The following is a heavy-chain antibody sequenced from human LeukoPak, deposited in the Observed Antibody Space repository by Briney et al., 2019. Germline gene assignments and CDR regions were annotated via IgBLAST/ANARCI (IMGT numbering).Heavy chain of an antibody. J-gene: IGHJ6*03. Sequence: PGGSLRLSCAASGFTFSSYAMHWVRQAPGKGLEWVAVISYDGSNKYYADSVKGRFTISRDNSKNTLYLQMNSLRAEDTAVYYRAREASTVRHYNYYMDVWGKGTTVTVSS. V-gene: IGHV3-30-3*01. D-gene: IGHD4-11*01. CDR2: ISYDGSNK. CDR3: AREASTVRHYNYYMDV. CDR1: GFTFSSYA.